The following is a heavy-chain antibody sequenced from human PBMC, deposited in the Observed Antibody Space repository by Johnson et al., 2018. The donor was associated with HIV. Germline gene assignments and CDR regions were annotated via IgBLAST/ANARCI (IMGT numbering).Heavy chain of an antibody. CDR1: GFTFSSYG. V-gene: IGHV3-9*01. D-gene: IGHD6-19*01. Sequence: VQLVESGGGVVRPGGSLRLSCAASGFTFSSYGMHWVRQAPGKGLEWVSGISWNRGSIGYADSVKGRFTISRDNAKNSLYLQINSLRAEDTALYYCAKDIAAGYTNGGTLDIWGQGTMVTV. J-gene: IGHJ3*02. CDR2: ISWNRGSI. CDR3: AKDIAAGYTNGGTLDI.